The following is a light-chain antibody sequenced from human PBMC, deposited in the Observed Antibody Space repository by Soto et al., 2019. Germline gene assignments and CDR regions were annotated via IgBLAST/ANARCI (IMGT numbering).Light chain of an antibody. CDR1: QSVSSNY. CDR2: GPS. J-gene: IGKJ1*01. Sequence: EIVLTQSPGTLSLSQGERATLSCRASQSVSSNYLAWYQQKPGQAPRLLIYGPSTRATGIPARFSGSRSGTEFTLTISSLQPDDFATYYCQQYASYPWTFGQGTKVDI. V-gene: IGKV3-20*01. CDR3: QQYASYPWT.